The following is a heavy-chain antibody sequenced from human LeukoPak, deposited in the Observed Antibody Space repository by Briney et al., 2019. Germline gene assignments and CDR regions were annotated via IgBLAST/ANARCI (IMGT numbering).Heavy chain of an antibody. CDR1: GFTFSTYW. D-gene: IGHD4-17*01. CDR3: AKGAITVTTKTYFDC. J-gene: IGHJ4*02. V-gene: IGHV3-7*05. Sequence: GGSLRLSCAASGFTFSTYWMSWVRQAPGQGLEWVANIKPDGREKEYVDSLKGRFTISRAISTNKLYLKMNSLRAEETAVYNCAKGAITVTTKTYFDCWGQGALGTVSS. CDR2: IKPDGREK.